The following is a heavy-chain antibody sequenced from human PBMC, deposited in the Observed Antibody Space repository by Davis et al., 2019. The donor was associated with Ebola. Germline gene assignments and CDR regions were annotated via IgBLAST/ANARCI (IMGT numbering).Heavy chain of an antibody. Sequence: GESLKISCKGSGYSFTSYWIGWVRQLPGKGLEWIGIIYPGDSNTRYSPSFQGQVTISADKSISTAYLQWSSLKASDTAMYYCARRPYCNTTSCLFDYWGQGTLVTVSS. CDR3: ARRPYCNTTSCLFDY. D-gene: IGHD2-2*01. V-gene: IGHV5-51*01. J-gene: IGHJ4*02. CDR1: GYSFTSYW. CDR2: IYPGDSNT.